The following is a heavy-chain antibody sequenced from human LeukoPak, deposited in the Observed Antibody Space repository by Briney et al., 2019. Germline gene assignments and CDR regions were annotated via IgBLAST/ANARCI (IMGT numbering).Heavy chain of an antibody. CDR3: SKRSSGNVLSGCVWGSYRVDY. J-gene: IGHJ4*02. V-gene: IGHV3-23*01. CDR2: ISCSGGST. CDR1: GFTFSSYA. D-gene: IGHD3-16*02. Sequence: GGSLRLSCAASGFTFSSYAMNWVRQAPGKGLEWVSVISCSGGSTYYADSVKGRFTISRDNSKNTLYLQMNSLRPEDTAVYYCSKRSSGNVLSGCVWGSYRVDYWGQATLVTVS.